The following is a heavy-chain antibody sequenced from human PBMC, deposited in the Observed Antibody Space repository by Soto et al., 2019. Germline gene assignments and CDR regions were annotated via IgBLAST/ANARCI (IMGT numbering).Heavy chain of an antibody. CDR1: GFTFSSYA. V-gene: IGHV3-23*01. Sequence: GGSLRLSCAASGFTFSSYAMSWVRQAPGKGLEWVSAISGSGGSTYYADSVKGRFTISRDNSKNTLYLQMNSLRAEDTAVYYCAKGIEFYYGSGSYSIDYWGQGTLVTVSS. D-gene: IGHD3-10*01. CDR2: ISGSGGST. J-gene: IGHJ4*02. CDR3: AKGIEFYYGSGSYSIDY.